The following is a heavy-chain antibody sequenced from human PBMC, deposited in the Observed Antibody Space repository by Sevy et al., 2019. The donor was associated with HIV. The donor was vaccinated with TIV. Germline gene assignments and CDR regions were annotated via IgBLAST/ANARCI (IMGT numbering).Heavy chain of an antibody. V-gene: IGHV3-15*07. CDR2: IKSKTDGGTT. J-gene: IGHJ4*02. Sequence: GGSLRLSCAASGFTFSNAWMNWVRLAPGKGLEWVGRIKSKTDGGTTDYAAPVKGRFTISRDDSKNTLYLQMNSLKTEDTAVYYCTTDGGGYNYGYSFDYWGQGTLVTVSS. CDR3: TTDGGGYNYGYSFDY. D-gene: IGHD5-18*01. CDR1: GFTFSNAW.